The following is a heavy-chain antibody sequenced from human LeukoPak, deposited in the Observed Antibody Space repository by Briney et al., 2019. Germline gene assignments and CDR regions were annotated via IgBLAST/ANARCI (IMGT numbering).Heavy chain of an antibody. D-gene: IGHD3/OR15-3a*01. CDR3: VSLDGVYYYHMDV. Sequence: GGSLRLSCAASGFTFNRYWMHWVRQVPGKGLVWVSRISPDGNSATYADSVKGRFTISRDNAKNTLYLQMNSLRAEDSAVYYCVSLDGVYYYHMDVWGQGTTVIVSS. CDR2: ISPDGNSA. CDR1: GFTFNRYW. V-gene: IGHV3-74*03. J-gene: IGHJ6*02.